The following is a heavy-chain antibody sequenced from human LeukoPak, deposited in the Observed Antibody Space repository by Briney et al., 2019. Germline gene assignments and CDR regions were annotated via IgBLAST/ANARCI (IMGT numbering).Heavy chain of an antibody. CDR3: ARFAVHRRLTVAGQFGLDY. Sequence: ASVKVSCKASGYIFTSYNMYWVRRAPGQGLEWMGIINSSGGSTNYAQKFQGRVTMTRDTSTSTVYMELSSLRSEDTAVYYCARFAVHRRLTVAGQFGLDYWGQGTLVTVSS. CDR2: INSSGGST. J-gene: IGHJ4*02. CDR1: GYIFTSYN. V-gene: IGHV1-46*01. D-gene: IGHD6-19*01.